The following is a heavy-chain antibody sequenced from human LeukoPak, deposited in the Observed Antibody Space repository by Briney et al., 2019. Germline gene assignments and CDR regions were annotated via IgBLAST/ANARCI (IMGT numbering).Heavy chain of an antibody. Sequence: ASVKVSCKASGYTFTGYYMHWVRQAPGQGLEWMGWINPNSGGTNYAQKFQGRVTMTRDTSISTAYMELSRLRSDDTAVYYCARRGTKMSNWFDPWGQGTLVTVSS. V-gene: IGHV1-2*02. CDR1: GYTFTGYY. CDR3: ARRGTKMSNWFDP. CDR2: INPNSGGT. D-gene: IGHD1-7*01. J-gene: IGHJ5*02.